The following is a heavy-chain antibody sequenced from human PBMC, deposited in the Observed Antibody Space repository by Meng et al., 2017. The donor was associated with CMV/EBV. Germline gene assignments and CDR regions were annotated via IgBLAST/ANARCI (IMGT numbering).Heavy chain of an antibody. CDR2: INSDGSST. CDR1: GFTFSSYW. V-gene: IGHV3-74*01. Sequence: GESLKISCAASGFTFSSYWMHWVRQAPGKGLVWVSRINSDGSSTSYADSVKGRFTISRDNAKNTLYLKMNSLRAEDTAVYYCARSRYCSSTSCYKPLHYWGQGTLVTVSS. CDR3: ARSRYCSSTSCYKPLHY. J-gene: IGHJ4*02. D-gene: IGHD2-2*02.